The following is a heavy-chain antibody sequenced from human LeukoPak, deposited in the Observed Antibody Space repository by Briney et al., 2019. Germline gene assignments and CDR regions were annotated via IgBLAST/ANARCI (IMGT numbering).Heavy chain of an antibody. D-gene: IGHD3-10*01. CDR1: GFTFRTYW. CDR2: IHPDVIEK. J-gene: IGHJ4*02. CDR3: SRGDDFSGDC. V-gene: IGHV3-7*03. Sequence: GGSLRLSCAASGFTFRTYWMSWVRQAPGKWLECVPNIHPDVIEKYHVDSVKGRFTIFRDNASNLLYLQTSCLRADDTAVSYGSRGDDFSGDCWGQGTLVTVSS.